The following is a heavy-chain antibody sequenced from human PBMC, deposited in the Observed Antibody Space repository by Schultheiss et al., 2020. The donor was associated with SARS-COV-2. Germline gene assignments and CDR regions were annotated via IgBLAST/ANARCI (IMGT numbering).Heavy chain of an antibody. CDR1: GFTFSSYA. CDR2: ISSSSSYI. J-gene: IGHJ4*02. Sequence: GGSLRLSCAASGFTFSSYAMHWVRQAPGKGLEWVSSISSSSSYIYYADSVKGRFTISRDNAKNTLYLQMNSLRVEDTAVYFCARGVTNAYWGQGTLVTVSS. V-gene: IGHV3-21*01. CDR3: ARGVTNAY. D-gene: IGHD4-17*01.